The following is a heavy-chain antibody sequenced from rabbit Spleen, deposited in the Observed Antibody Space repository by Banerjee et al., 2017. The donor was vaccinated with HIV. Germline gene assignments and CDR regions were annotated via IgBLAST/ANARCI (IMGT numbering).Heavy chain of an antibody. Sequence: QSLEESGGDLVKPGASLTLTCTASGFSFSSSYDMCWVRQAPGKGLEWIGCIYTGNVKTYYASWAKGRFTISKSSSTTVTLQMTSLTAADTATYFCARDRADIGGDYGPYYFDLWGQGTLVTVS. D-gene: IGHD2-1*01. CDR2: IYTGNVKT. CDR3: ARDRADIGGDYGPYYFDL. CDR1: GFSFSSSYD. V-gene: IGHV1S40*01. J-gene: IGHJ4*01.